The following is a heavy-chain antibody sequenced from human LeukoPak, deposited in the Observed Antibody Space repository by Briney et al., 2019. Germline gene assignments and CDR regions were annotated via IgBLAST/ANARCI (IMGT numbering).Heavy chain of an antibody. J-gene: IGHJ4*02. V-gene: IGHV3-64*01. CDR1: GFTFSNYA. D-gene: IGHD3-22*01. CDR3: ARGSRIHDDFSGYYHY. Sequence: PGGSLRLSCAASGFTFSNYAMHWVRQAPGKGLEYVSAISSNGDRTNYANSVKGRFTISRDNSKNTLYLQMGSLRAEDMAVYYCARGSRIHDDFSGYYHYWGQGTLVTVSP. CDR2: ISSNGDRT.